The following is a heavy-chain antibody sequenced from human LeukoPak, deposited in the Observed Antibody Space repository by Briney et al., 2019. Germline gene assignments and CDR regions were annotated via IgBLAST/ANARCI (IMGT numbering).Heavy chain of an antibody. Sequence: SETLSLTCAVYGGSFSGYYWSWIRQPPGKGLEWIGEINHSGSTNYNPSLKSRVTISVDTSKNQFSLKLSSVTAADTAVYYCARLKKTRYSSGWYLGYYYYMDVWGKGTTVTISS. V-gene: IGHV4-34*01. CDR2: INHSGST. CDR3: ARLKKTRYSSGWYLGYYYYMDV. J-gene: IGHJ6*03. D-gene: IGHD6-19*01. CDR1: GGSFSGYY.